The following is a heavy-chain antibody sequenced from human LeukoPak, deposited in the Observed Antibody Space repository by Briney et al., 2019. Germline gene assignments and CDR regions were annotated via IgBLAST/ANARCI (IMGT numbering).Heavy chain of an antibody. V-gene: IGHV4-30-4*01. Sequence: SETLSPTCTVSGGSISSGDYYWSWIRQPPGKGLEWIGYIYYSGSTYYSPSLKSRVTISVDTSKNQFSLKLSSVTAVDTAVYYCARDKVLYGMDVWGKGTTVTVSS. CDR3: ARDKVLYGMDV. J-gene: IGHJ6*04. CDR2: IYYSGST. CDR1: GGSISSGDYY. D-gene: IGHD2-8*01.